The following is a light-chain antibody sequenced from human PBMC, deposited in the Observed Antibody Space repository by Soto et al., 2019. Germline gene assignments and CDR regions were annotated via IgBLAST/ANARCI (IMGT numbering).Light chain of an antibody. V-gene: IGKV3-15*01. CDR2: GAS. J-gene: IGKJ1*01. CDR1: QSVSSN. CDR3: QQYNNWPPLT. Sequence: EIVITQAPATLSVSRGERATLSCRASQSVSSNLAWYQQKPGQAPRLLIYGASTRATGIPARFSGSGSGTEFTLTISSLQSEDFAVYYCQQYNNWPPLTLGQGTKVDIK.